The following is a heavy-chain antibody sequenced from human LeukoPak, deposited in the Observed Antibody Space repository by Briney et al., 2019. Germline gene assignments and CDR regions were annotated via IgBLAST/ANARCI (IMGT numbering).Heavy chain of an antibody. CDR3: ARVLTILYYMDV. J-gene: IGHJ6*03. V-gene: IGHV3-21*01. CDR1: GFTFSSYS. Sequence: PGGSLRLSCAASGFTFSSYSMNWVRQAPGKGLEWVSSISSSSSYIYYADSVKGRFTISRDNAKNSLYLQMNSLRAEDTAVYYCARVLTILYYMDVWAKGTTVTVSS. CDR2: ISSSSSYI. D-gene: IGHD3-10*01.